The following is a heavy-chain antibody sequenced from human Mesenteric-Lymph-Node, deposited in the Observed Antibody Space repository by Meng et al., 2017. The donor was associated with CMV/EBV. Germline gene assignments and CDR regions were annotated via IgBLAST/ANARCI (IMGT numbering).Heavy chain of an antibody. Sequence: GESLKISCTTFGFTFSNYPMHWVRQAPGKGLEWLAFIRYDGTSTYYTHSVKGRFTISRDNSDDTLYLQMDSLGAADSAVYYCAKDRGYYDFCSGLHFDSWGQRTQVTVSS. CDR3: AKDRGYYDFCSGLHFDS. CDR2: IRYDGTST. D-gene: IGHD3-3*01. V-gene: IGHV3-30*02. J-gene: IGHJ4*02. CDR1: GFTFSNYP.